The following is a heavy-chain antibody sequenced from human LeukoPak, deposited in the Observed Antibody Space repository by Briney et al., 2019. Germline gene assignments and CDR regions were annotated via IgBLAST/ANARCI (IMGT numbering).Heavy chain of an antibody. D-gene: IGHD5-12*01. J-gene: IGHJ4*02. CDR3: ARLGYSGYDLDF. CDR1: GYTFSDHY. Sequence: ASVTVSCKASGYTFSDHYIHWVRQAPGQGLEWMGWINPNSGGPNYAQKFQGSVTMTRDTSISTAYMELSSLKSDDTAVYYRARLGYSGYDLDFWGQGTLVTVSS. CDR2: INPNSGGP. V-gene: IGHV1-2*02.